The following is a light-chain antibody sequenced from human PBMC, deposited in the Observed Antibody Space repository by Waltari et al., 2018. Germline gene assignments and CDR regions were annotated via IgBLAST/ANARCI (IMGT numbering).Light chain of an antibody. Sequence: DIVMTQSPATLSVSPGERVTLSCRASRGVSNNLAWYQQKSGLAPRLLIYEASTRATGVPGRFSCCGSGTEFALTISSLQSEDFAVDYCQQYFNWPPYTFGQGTKLEI. CDR3: QQYFNWPPYT. V-gene: IGKV3-15*01. J-gene: IGKJ2*01. CDR1: RGVSNN. CDR2: EAS.